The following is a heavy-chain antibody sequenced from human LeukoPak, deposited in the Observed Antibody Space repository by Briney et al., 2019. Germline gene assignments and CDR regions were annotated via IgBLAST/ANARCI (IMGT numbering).Heavy chain of an antibody. Sequence: GGSLRLSCAASGFTFNTFDMSWIRQAPGKGLEWVSYISSSGSTIYHADSVKGRFTISRDNAKNSLYLQMNSLRAEDTAAYYCARDQGRYSYGYRDYYGMDVWGQGTTVTVSS. CDR1: GFTFNTFD. V-gene: IGHV3-11*01. J-gene: IGHJ6*02. D-gene: IGHD5-18*01. CDR2: ISSSGSTI. CDR3: ARDQGRYSYGYRDYYGMDV.